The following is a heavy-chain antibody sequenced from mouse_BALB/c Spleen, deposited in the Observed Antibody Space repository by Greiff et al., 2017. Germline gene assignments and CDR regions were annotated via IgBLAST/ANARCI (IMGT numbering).Heavy chain of an antibody. CDR3: ARYGNYGAMDY. V-gene: IGHV5-12-1*01. CDR1: GFAFSSYD. CDR2: ISSGGGST. D-gene: IGHD2-10*02. J-gene: IGHJ4*01. Sequence: EVKLMESGGGLVKPGGSLKLSCAASGFAFSSYDMSWVRQTPEKRLEWVAYISSGGGSTYYPDTVKGRFTISRDNAKNTLYLQMSSLKSEDTAMYYCARYGNYGAMDYWGQGTSVTVSS.